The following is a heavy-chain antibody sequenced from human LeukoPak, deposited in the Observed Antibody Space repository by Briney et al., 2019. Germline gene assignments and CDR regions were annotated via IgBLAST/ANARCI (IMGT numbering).Heavy chain of an antibody. V-gene: IGHV1-18*01. CDR1: GYTFNSYG. J-gene: IGHJ4*02. CDR2: SSTYNDKT. Sequence: ASVKVSCKASGYTFNSYGISWVRQAPGQGLEWMGWSSTYNDKTNYAQNFQGRVTMTTDTSTSTAYMELRSLRSDDTAVYYCARGFGDIVVVPAYDYWGQGTLVTVSS. CDR3: ARGFGDIVVVPAYDY. D-gene: IGHD2-2*01.